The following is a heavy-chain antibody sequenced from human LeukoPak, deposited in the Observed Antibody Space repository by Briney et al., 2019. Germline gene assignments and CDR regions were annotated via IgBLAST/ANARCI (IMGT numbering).Heavy chain of an antibody. J-gene: IGHJ4*02. D-gene: IGHD4-17*01. CDR1: GFTFSSYA. Sequence: GGSLRLSCAASGFTFSSYALSWVRQAPGKGLEWVSAISGSGGSTYYADSVEGRFTISRDNSKNTLYLQMNSLRAEDTAVYYCAKAYDDYGFDYWGQGTLVTVSS. V-gene: IGHV3-23*01. CDR2: ISGSGGST. CDR3: AKAYDDYGFDY.